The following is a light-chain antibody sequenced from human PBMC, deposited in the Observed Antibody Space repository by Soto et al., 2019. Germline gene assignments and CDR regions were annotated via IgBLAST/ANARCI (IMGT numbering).Light chain of an antibody. CDR3: CSYAGRSTYVV. J-gene: IGLJ2*01. V-gene: IGLV2-23*01. CDR2: EGT. Sequence: QSALTQPASVSGSPGQSLTISCTGTSSDIGSYNLVSWYQHHPGKAPKLLICEGTERPSGVSNRCSGSKSGNTASLTISGLHAEDEAHYYCCSYAGRSTYVVFGGGTKQTLL. CDR1: SSDIGSYNL.